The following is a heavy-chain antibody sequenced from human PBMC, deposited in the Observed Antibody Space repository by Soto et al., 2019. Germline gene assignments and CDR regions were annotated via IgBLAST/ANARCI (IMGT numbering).Heavy chain of an antibody. CDR3: SSVPAAIGHNYYMDV. CDR1: GGTFSSYT. D-gene: IGHD2-2*01. Sequence: QVQLVQSGAEVKKPGSSVKVSCKASGGTFSSYTISWVRQAPGQGLEWMGRIIPILGIANYAQKFQGRVTITAEKSTSTAYMELSSLRSEVTAVYYCSSVPAAIGHNYYMDVWGKGTTVTVSS. J-gene: IGHJ6*03. V-gene: IGHV1-69*02. CDR2: IIPILGIA.